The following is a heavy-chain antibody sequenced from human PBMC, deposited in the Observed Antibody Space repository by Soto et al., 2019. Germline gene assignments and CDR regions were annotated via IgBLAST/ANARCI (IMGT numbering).Heavy chain of an antibody. Sequence: ASVKVSCKASGGTFSSYAISWVRQAPGQGLEWMGGIIPIFGTANYAQKFQGRVTITADNSKNTLYLQMNSLRAEDTAVYYCAKDLKQWLVGYYFDYWGQGTLVTVSS. CDR2: IIPIFGTA. CDR3: AKDLKQWLVGYYFDY. CDR1: GGTFSSYA. D-gene: IGHD6-19*01. J-gene: IGHJ4*02. V-gene: IGHV1-69*06.